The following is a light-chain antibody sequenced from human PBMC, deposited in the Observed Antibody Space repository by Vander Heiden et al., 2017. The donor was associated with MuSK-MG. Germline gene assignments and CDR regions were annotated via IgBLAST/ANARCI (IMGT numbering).Light chain of an antibody. Sequence: DIQMTQSPSTLSASVGDRVTITCRASQSVSNWLAWYQQKPGKAPKLLIYDASSLESGVPSRFSGSGSGTEFTLTISSLQPDDFATYYCQQHNSYSTWTFGQGTKVEIK. CDR2: DAS. J-gene: IGKJ1*01. V-gene: IGKV1-5*01. CDR1: QSVSNW. CDR3: QQHNSYSTWT.